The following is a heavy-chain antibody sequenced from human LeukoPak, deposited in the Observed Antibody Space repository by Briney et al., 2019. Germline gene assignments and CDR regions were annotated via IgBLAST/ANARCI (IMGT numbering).Heavy chain of an antibody. CDR3: ARGLGSYAYSDAFDI. J-gene: IGHJ3*02. Sequence: NAGGSLRLSCAASGFTFSSFSMNWVRQAPGKGLEWVSSISSNTYIYYGDSVKGRFTISRDNAKNSLYLQMSSLRAEDTAVYYRARGLGSYAYSDAFDIWGQGTMVTVSS. D-gene: IGHD5-18*01. V-gene: IGHV3-21*01. CDR2: ISSNTYI. CDR1: GFTFSSFS.